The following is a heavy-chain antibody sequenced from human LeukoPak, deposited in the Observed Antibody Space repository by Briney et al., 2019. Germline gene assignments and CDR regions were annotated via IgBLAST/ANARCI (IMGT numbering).Heavy chain of an antibody. V-gene: IGHV3-21*01. CDR2: IGSSSSYI. CDR3: VAMGYNYFDP. CDR1: GFTFSTYS. J-gene: IGHJ4*02. Sequence: GGSLRLSCAASGFTFSTYSMNWVRQAPGKGLEWVSYIGSSSSYIDYAGSVRGRFTVSRDNAKNSLYLQMNSLRDEDTAVYYCVAMGYNYFDPWGQGSLVIVFS. D-gene: IGHD5-18*01.